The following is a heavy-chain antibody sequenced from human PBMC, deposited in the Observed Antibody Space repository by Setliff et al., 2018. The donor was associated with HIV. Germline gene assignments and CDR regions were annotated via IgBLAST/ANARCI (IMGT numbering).Heavy chain of an antibody. D-gene: IGHD3-3*01. V-gene: IGHV1-18*01. CDR1: GYTFSSYG. CDR2: ISAYNGNT. J-gene: IGHJ3*02. Sequence: ASVKVSCKASGYTFSSYGISWVRQAPGQGVEWMGWISAYNGNTNYAQKLQGRVTMTTDTSTSTAYMELRSLRSDDTAVYYWARGYYNFLSGYYDSRFPNPIDAFDIWGQGTMVTVPS. CDR3: ARGYYNFLSGYYDSRFPNPIDAFDI.